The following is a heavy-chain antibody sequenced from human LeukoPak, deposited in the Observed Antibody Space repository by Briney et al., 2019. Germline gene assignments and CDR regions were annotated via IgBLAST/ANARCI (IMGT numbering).Heavy chain of an antibody. V-gene: IGHV4-39*01. CDR1: GGSIRSSNYY. CDR2: LYYSGST. CDR3: ARRGSTWDEGVGFDP. Sequence: PSETLSLTCTVSGGSIRSSNYYWGWIRQPPGKGLEWIGSLYYSGSTNYNPSLKSRVTIFGDTSKNQVSLKLSSVTAADTAVYYCARRGSTWDEGVGFDPWGQGTLVTVSS. D-gene: IGHD1-26*01. J-gene: IGHJ5*02.